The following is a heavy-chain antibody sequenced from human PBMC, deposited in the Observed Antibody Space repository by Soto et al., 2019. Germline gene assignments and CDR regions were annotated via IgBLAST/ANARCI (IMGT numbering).Heavy chain of an antibody. CDR3: ARRAPFWTVPCETHYYYGMDV. Sequence: PSETLSLTCTVSGGSISSGGYYWSWIRQHPGKGLEWIGYIYYSGSTYYNPSLKSRVTISVDTSKNQFSLKLSSVTAADTAVYYCARRAPFWTVPCETHYYYGMDVWGQGTTVTVSS. CDR1: GGSISSGGYY. V-gene: IGHV4-31*03. CDR2: IYYSGST. J-gene: IGHJ6*02. D-gene: IGHD3-3*01.